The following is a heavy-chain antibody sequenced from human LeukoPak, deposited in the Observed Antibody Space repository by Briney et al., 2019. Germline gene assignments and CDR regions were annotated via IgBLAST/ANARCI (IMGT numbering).Heavy chain of an antibody. CDR3: AKDFSRYQLLYGIQH. J-gene: IGHJ1*01. CDR1: GFTFDDYT. CDR2: ISWDGGST. Sequence: GGSLRLSCAASGFTFDDYTMHWVRQAPGKGLEWVSLISWDGGSTYYADSVKGRFTISRDNSKNSLYLQMNSLRTEDTALYYCAKDFSRYQLLYGIQHWGQGTLVTVSS. V-gene: IGHV3-43*01. D-gene: IGHD2-2*02.